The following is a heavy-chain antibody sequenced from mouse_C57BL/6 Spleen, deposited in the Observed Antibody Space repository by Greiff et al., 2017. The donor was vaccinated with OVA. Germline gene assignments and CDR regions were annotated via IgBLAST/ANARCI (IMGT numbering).Heavy chain of an antibody. CDR1: GYTFTDYN. CDR2: INPNNGGT. D-gene: IGHD1-1*01. Sequence: VQLQQSGPELVKPGASVKIPCKASGYTFTDYNMDWVKQSHGKSLEWIGDINPNNGGTIYNQKFKGKATLTVDKSSSTAYMQLSSLTSEDSAVYYCARGLITTVAEGAYWGQGTLVTVSA. CDR3: ARGLITTVAEGAY. V-gene: IGHV1-18*01. J-gene: IGHJ3*01.